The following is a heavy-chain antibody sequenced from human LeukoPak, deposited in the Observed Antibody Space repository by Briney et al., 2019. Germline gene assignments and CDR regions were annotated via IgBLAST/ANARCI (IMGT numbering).Heavy chain of an antibody. J-gene: IGHJ3*02. CDR3: ARDEPSGSYSNAFDI. D-gene: IGHD1-26*01. CDR1: GGSISSSDYY. CDR2: VYYSGST. Sequence: PSETLSLTCTVSGGSISSSDYYWGWIRQPPGKGLEWIGSVYYSGSTYYNPSLKSRVTISVDTSKNQFSLKLNSVTAADTAVYYCARDEPSGSYSNAFDIWGPGTMVTVSS. V-gene: IGHV4-39*07.